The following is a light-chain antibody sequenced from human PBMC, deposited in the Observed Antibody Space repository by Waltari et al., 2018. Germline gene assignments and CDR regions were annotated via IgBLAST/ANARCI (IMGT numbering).Light chain of an antibody. CDR2: EVS. CDR1: SSDVGSYNL. Sequence: QSALTQPASVSGSPGQSITISCTGPSSDVGSYNLVSWYQQHPGKAPKLMLYEVSNRPSGVSNRFSGSKSCNTASLTISGLQAEDEADYYCCSYAGSVVFGGGTKLTVL. CDR3: CSYAGSVV. J-gene: IGLJ2*01. V-gene: IGLV2-23*02.